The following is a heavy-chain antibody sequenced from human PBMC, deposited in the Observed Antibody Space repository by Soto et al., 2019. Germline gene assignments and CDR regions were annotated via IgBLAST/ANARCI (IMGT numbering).Heavy chain of an antibody. CDR1: GYTFTGYY. D-gene: IGHD5-12*01. CDR3: ARVAYSGYDYLGY. Sequence: ASVKVSCKASGYTFTGYYMHWVRQAPGQRLEWMGWINAGNGNTKYSQKFQGRVTITRDTSASTAYMELSSLRSEDTAVYYCARVAYSGYDYLGYWGQGTLVTVSS. J-gene: IGHJ4*02. CDR2: INAGNGNT. V-gene: IGHV1-3*01.